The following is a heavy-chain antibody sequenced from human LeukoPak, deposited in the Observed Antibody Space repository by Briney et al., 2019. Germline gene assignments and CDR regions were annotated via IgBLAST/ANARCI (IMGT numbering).Heavy chain of an antibody. Sequence: GGSLRLSCAASGFTFSSYAMSWVRQAPGKGLEWVSAISSSGGSTYYADSVKDRFTISRDNSKNTLYLQMNSLRAEDTAVYYCAKKMVSGGTNWFGPWGQGTLVTVSS. CDR3: AKKMVSGGTNWFGP. J-gene: IGHJ5*02. V-gene: IGHV3-23*01. CDR2: ISSSGGST. D-gene: IGHD6-13*01. CDR1: GFTFSSYA.